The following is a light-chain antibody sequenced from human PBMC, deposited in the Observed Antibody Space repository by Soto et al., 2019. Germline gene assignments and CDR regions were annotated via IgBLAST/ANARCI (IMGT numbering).Light chain of an antibody. CDR2: TNN. J-gene: IGLJ2*01. CDR1: RPSIGSNH. CDR3: AAGHASRSGVI. V-gene: IGLV1-47*02. Sequence: QSVLTQPPSASGTPGQRVTISCSGSRPSIGSNHVYWYQQLPGMAPKLLIYTNNQRPSGVPDRFSASKSGTSASLAISGLRSEAEADYYCAAGHASRSGVIFGGGTKVTVL.